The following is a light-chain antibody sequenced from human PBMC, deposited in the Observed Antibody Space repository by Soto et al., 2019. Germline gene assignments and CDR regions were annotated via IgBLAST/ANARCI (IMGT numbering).Light chain of an antibody. Sequence: SYELTQPPSVSVAPGQTASIPCGGDNIGSHRVHWYQQRPGQAPVLVAYEDNVRPSEIPERVSGSNSGTTATLTISWVEAGDEADYYCQVWDGSSDHWVFGGGTKVTVL. CDR1: NIGSHR. J-gene: IGLJ3*02. V-gene: IGLV3-21*02. CDR2: EDN. CDR3: QVWDGSSDHWV.